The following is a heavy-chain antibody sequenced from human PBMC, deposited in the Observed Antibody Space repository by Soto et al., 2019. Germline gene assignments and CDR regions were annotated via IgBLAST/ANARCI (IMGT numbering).Heavy chain of an antibody. V-gene: IGHV4-59*08. CDR2: IYYSGST. CDR3: ARSCGGDCYSFPTPYAFDI. D-gene: IGHD2-21*01. Sequence: SETLSLTCTVSGGSISSYYWSWIRQPPGKGLEWIGYIYYSGSTSYNPSLKSRVTISVDTSKNQFSLKLSSVTAADTAVYYCARSCGGDCYSFPTPYAFDIWGQGTMVTVSS. J-gene: IGHJ3*02. CDR1: GGSISSYY.